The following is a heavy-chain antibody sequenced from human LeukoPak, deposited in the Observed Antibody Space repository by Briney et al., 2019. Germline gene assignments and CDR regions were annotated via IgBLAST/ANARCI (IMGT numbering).Heavy chain of an antibody. V-gene: IGHV4-4*07. J-gene: IGHJ4*02. CDR1: GGSISSYY. D-gene: IGHD3-9*01. Sequence: EASETLSLTCTVSGGSISSYYWSWIRQPAGKVLEWIGRIYTSGSTNYNPSLKSRVTMSVDTSKNQFSLKLSSVTAADTAVYYCARDYDILTGQDYWGQGTLVTVSS. CDR3: ARDYDILTGQDY. CDR2: IYTSGST.